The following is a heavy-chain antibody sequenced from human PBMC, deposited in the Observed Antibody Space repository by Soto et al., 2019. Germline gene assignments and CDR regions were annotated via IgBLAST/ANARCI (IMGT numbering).Heavy chain of an antibody. V-gene: IGHV1-8*01. J-gene: IGHJ6*03. CDR3: ARGPVSAYDYGDYDYYYMDV. D-gene: IGHD4-17*01. CDR1: GYTFTSYD. Sequence: QVQLVQSGAEVKKPGASVKVSCKASGYTFTSYDINWVRQATGQGLEWMGWMNPNSGNTGYAQNFQGRVTITRNTSISTAYMELSSLRSEDTAVYYCARGPVSAYDYGDYDYYYMDVWGKGTTVTVSS. CDR2: MNPNSGNT.